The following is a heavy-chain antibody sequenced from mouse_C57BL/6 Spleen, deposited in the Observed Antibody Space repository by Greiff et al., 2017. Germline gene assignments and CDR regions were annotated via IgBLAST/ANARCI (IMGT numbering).Heavy chain of an antibody. CDR3: SPYYYGSSYGYFDV. Sequence: VQLQQSVAELVRPGASVKLSCTASGFNIKNTYMHWVKQRPEQGLEWIGRIDPANGNTKYAPKFQGKATITAATSSHTAYLQLSSLTSEDTAIYYCSPYYYGSSYGYFDVWGTGTTVTVSS. CDR2: IDPANGNT. V-gene: IGHV14-3*01. CDR1: GFNIKNTY. D-gene: IGHD1-1*01. J-gene: IGHJ1*03.